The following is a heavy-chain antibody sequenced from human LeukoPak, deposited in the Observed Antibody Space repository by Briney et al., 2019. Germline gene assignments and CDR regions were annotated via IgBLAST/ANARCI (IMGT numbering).Heavy chain of an antibody. D-gene: IGHD6-13*01. Sequence: GESLKISCKGSGYTFNNYWIGWVRQMPGKGLEWMGIISPGDSHIRYSPSFQGQVTISADKSISTAYLQWSSLKASDTAMYYCARRQGAAVGNWFDPWGQGTLVTVSS. CDR3: ARRQGAAVGNWFDP. CDR1: GYTFNNYW. CDR2: ISPGDSHI. V-gene: IGHV5-51*01. J-gene: IGHJ5*02.